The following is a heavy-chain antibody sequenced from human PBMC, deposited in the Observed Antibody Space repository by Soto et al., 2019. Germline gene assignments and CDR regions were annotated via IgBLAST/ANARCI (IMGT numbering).Heavy chain of an antibody. CDR2: INAGNGDT. V-gene: IGHV1-3*01. Sequence: GASVKVSCKASGYTFTSYAMHWVRQAPGQRLEWMGWINAGNGDTKYSQRFQGRVTITRDTSATTAYMELSSLTSEDTAIYYCARDFCFSGTCYDDAFDLWGQGSMVTVSS. CDR3: ARDFCFSGTCYDDAFDL. D-gene: IGHD2-15*01. J-gene: IGHJ3*01. CDR1: GYTFTSYA.